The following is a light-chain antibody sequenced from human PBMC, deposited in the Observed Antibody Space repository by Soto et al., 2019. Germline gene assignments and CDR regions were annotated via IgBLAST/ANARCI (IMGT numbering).Light chain of an antibody. V-gene: IGLV2-14*02. CDR2: EVS. J-gene: IGLJ1*01. CDR3: SSYTSSSTYV. CDR1: RDDVGRYNL. Sequence: QSVLTQPASVSGSPGQSITISCIGTRDDVGRYNLVSWYQHHPGKAPKVVIYEVSNRPSGVSNRFSGSKSGNTASLTISGLQAEDEADYYCSSYTSSSTYVFGTGTKVTVL.